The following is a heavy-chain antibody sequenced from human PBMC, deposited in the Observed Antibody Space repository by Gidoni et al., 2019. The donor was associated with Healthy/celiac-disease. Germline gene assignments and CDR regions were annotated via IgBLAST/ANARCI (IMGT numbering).Heavy chain of an antibody. CDR1: GGSISSYY. CDR2: IYYSGST. Sequence: QVQLQESGPGLVKPSETLSLTCTVSGGSISSYYWSWIRQPPGKGLAWIWYIYYSGSTNDNPSLQSRVTISVDTSKHQFSLKLSSVTAADTAVYYCAREPVSIAAAGQSRYYYYYGMDVWGQGTTVTVSS. D-gene: IGHD6-13*01. CDR3: AREPVSIAAAGQSRYYYYYGMDV. J-gene: IGHJ6*02. V-gene: IGHV4-59*01.